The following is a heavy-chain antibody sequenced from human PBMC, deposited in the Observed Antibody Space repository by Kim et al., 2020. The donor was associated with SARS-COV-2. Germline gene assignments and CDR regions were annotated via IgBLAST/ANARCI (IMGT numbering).Heavy chain of an antibody. CDR3: ARDAPYSSSWYNWFDP. CDR1: GFTFSSYS. V-gene: IGHV3-48*02. CDR2: ISSSSSTI. Sequence: GGSLRLSCAASGFTFSSYSMNWVRQAPGKGLEWVSYISSSSSTIYYADSVKGRFTISRDNAKNSLYLQMNSLRDEDTAVYYCARDAPYSSSWYNWFDPWGQGTLVTVSS. D-gene: IGHD6-13*01. J-gene: IGHJ5*02.